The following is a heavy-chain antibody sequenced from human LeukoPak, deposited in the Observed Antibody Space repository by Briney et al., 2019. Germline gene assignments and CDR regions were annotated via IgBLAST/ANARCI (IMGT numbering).Heavy chain of an antibody. CDR2: ISDSGST. Sequence: PSETLSLTCTVSGGSISTYYWSWLRQPPGKGLEWIGYISDSGSTNYNPSLKSRVTILVDTSKNQFSLKLSSVTAADTAVYYCAIVASYSIIAARYNWFDPWGPGTLVTVSS. V-gene: IGHV4-59*01. CDR3: AIVASYSIIAARYNWFDP. D-gene: IGHD6-6*01. CDR1: GGSISTYY. J-gene: IGHJ5*02.